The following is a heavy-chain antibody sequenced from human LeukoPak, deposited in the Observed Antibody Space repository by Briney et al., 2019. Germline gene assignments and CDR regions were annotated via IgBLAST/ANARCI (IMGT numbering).Heavy chain of an antibody. CDR2: IYYRGST. V-gene: IGHV4-39*01. CDR1: GGSISSSSYY. D-gene: IGHD3-10*01. CDR3: ATLMVRGAESGYYFDY. J-gene: IGHJ4*02. Sequence: PSETLSLTCTVSGGSISSSSYYWGWIRQPPGKGLEWIGSIYYRGSTYYNPSLKSRVTISVETSKNQFSLKLSSVTAADTAVYYCATLMVRGAESGYYFDYWSQGTLVTVSS.